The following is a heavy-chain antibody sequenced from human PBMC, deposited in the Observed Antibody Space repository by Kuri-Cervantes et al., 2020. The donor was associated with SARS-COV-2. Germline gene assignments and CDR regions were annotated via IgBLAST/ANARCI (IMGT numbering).Heavy chain of an antibody. D-gene: IGHD3-22*01. CDR3: TFTPYYYDSSGYYYYYGMDV. CDR1: GYTFTSYA. V-gene: IGHV1-3*02. Sequence: ASVKVSCKASGYTFTSYAMHWVRQAPGQRLEWMGWSNAGNGNTKYSQEFQGRVTITRDTSASTAYMELSSLRSEDMAVYYCTFTPYYYDSSGYYYYYGMDVWGQGTTVTVSS. J-gene: IGHJ6*02. CDR2: SNAGNGNT.